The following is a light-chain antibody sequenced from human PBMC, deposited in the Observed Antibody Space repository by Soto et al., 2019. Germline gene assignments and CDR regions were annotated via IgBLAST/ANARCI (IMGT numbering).Light chain of an antibody. CDR2: EGS. Sequence: DIQMTQSPSALSASVGDRVTITCRASQSVSNWLAWYRQKPGEAPKLLIYEGSTLESGVPTRFSGSRSGTEFTLTISSLQPDDFATLYCQQHDTYSRTFGHGTKVEVK. V-gene: IGKV1-5*03. CDR3: QQHDTYSRT. CDR1: QSVSNW. J-gene: IGKJ1*01.